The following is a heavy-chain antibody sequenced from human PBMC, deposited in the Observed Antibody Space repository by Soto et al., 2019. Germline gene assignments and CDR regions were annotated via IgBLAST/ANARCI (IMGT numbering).Heavy chain of an antibody. D-gene: IGHD2-15*01. CDR3: TTEAYCSGGSCYSGYYYYYYMDV. J-gene: IGHJ6*03. CDR2: IKSKTDGGTT. CDR1: GFTFSNAW. V-gene: IGHV3-15*01. Sequence: GGSLRLSCAASGFTFSNAWMSWVRQAPGKGLEWVGRIKSKTDGGTTDYAAPVKGRFTISRDDSKNKLYLQMNSLKTEDTAVYYCTTEAYCSGGSCYSGYYYYYYMDVWGKGTTVTVSS.